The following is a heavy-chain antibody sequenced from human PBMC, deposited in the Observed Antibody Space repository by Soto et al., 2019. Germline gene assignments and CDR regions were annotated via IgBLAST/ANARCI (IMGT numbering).Heavy chain of an antibody. D-gene: IGHD6-19*01. Sequence: QVQLVQSGAEVKKPGSSVKVSCKASGGTFSSYTISWVRQAPGQGLEWMGRIIPILGIANYAQKFQGRVTITADKSTSTAYMELSSLRSEDTAVYYCARDPSYSSGWPDYWGQGTLVTVSS. CDR1: GGTFSSYT. V-gene: IGHV1-69*08. CDR3: ARDPSYSSGWPDY. CDR2: IIPILGIA. J-gene: IGHJ4*02.